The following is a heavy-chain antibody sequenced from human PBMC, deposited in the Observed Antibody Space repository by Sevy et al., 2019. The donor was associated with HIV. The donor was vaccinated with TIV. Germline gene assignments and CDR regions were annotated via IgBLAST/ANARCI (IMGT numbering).Heavy chain of an antibody. CDR3: AHRRDDTVVMVYGDFDY. V-gene: IGHV2-5*02. Sequence: SGPTLVKPTQTLTLTCTFSGFSLSTSGVGVGWIRQPPGKALEWLALIYWDDDKRYSPSLKNRLTITKDTSKNQVVLTMTNMDPLDTATYYCAHRRDDTVVMVYGDFDYWGQGTLVTVSS. CDR2: IYWDDDK. D-gene: IGHD2-8*01. CDR1: GFSLSTSGVG. J-gene: IGHJ4*02.